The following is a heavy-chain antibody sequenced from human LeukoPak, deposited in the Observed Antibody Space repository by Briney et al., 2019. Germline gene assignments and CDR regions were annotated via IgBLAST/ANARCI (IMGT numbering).Heavy chain of an antibody. D-gene: IGHD2-21*01. CDR1: GYTFTSYY. Sequence: ASVKVSCKASGYTFTSYYMHWVRQAPGQGLEWMGIINPSGGSTSYAQKFQGRVTMTRDMSTSTVYMELSSLRAEDTAVYYCAKTFGLWWPYYYYYMDVWGKGTTVSISS. J-gene: IGHJ6*03. CDR2: INPSGGST. CDR3: AKTFGLWWPYYYYYMDV. V-gene: IGHV1-46*01.